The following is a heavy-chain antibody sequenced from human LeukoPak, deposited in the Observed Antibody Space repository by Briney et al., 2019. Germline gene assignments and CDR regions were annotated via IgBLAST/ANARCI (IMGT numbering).Heavy chain of an antibody. CDR3: ARGDKSGSKRSWGHWFDP. D-gene: IGHD6-13*01. CDR2: ILPGGNT. J-gene: IGHJ5*02. V-gene: IGHV4-39*02. Sequence: SETLSLTCTVSGGSISSTTYYWGWIRQPPGKGLEWIGSILPGGNTNYSPSLGGRVTMFLDTSKNRFSLQLSSVTAADTAKYYCARGDKSGSKRSWGHWFDPWGPGILVPVST. CDR1: GGSISSTTYY.